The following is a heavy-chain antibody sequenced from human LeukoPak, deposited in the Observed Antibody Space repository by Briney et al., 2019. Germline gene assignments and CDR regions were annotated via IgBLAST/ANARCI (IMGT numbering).Heavy chain of an antibody. CDR1: GGSFSGYY. J-gene: IGHJ6*03. V-gene: IGHV4-34*01. CDR3: ARVDDYVWGSYRHTPFPRYYYYMDV. D-gene: IGHD3-16*02. Sequence: SETLSLTCAVYGGSFSGYYWSWIRQPPGKGLEWIGEINHSGSTNYNPSLKSRVTISVDTSKNQFSLKLSSVTAADTAVYYCARVDDYVWGSYRHTPFPRYYYYMDVWGKGTTVTVSS. CDR2: INHSGST.